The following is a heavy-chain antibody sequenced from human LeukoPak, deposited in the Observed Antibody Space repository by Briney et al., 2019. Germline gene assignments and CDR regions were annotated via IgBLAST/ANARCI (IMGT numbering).Heavy chain of an antibody. CDR1: RFTFSSYA. D-gene: IGHD6-13*01. V-gene: IGHV3-23*01. Sequence: GGSLRLSCAASRFTFSSYAMSWVRQAPGEGLEWVSNISGWGDSTYYADSVKGRFTIYRDNSRKTLYLQMNTLRAEDTAVYYCAKAIAAPVWYFDLWGRGTLVTVSS. CDR2: ISGWGDST. CDR3: AKAIAAPVWYFDL. J-gene: IGHJ2*01.